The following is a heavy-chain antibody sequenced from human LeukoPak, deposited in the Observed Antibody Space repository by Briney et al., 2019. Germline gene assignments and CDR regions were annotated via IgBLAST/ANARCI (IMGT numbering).Heavy chain of an antibody. V-gene: IGHV3-30*18. CDR2: ISYDGSNK. J-gene: IGHJ5*02. CDR1: GFTFSSYG. D-gene: IGHD3-16*02. CDR3: AKGYRNGGFDP. Sequence: GGSLRLSCAASGFTFSSYGMHWVRQAPGKGLEWVAVISYDGSNKYYADSVKGRFTISRDNSKNTLYLQMNSLRAEDTAVYYCAKGYRNGGFDPWGQGTLVTVSS.